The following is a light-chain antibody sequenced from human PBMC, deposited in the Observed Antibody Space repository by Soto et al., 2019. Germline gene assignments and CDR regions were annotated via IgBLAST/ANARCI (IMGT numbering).Light chain of an antibody. V-gene: IGKV3-15*01. Sequence: EVVMTQSPATLSVSPGERATLSCKTSQSVNINLAWYQQKPGQAPRLLIYAASTRATGIPARFSGSGSGTEFTLTISSLQSEDFAVYYCQQYNNWPPYTFGQGTKLEL. CDR2: AAS. J-gene: IGKJ2*01. CDR3: QQYNNWPPYT. CDR1: QSVNIN.